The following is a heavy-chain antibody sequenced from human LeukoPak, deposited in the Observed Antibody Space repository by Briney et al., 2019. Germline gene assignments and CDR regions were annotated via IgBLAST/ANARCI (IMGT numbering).Heavy chain of an antibody. D-gene: IGHD2-2*01. CDR2: ISSSSSYI. J-gene: IGHJ6*02. CDR1: GFTFSSYS. CDR3: ARDVVYSTSCYYKFDCYGMDV. V-gene: IGHV3-21*01. Sequence: GGSLRLSCAASGFTFSSYSMNWVRQAPGKGLEWVSSISSSSSYIYYADSVKGRFTISRDNAKNSLYLQMNSMRAEDTAVYYCARDVVYSTSCYYKFDCYGMDVWGQGTTVTVSS.